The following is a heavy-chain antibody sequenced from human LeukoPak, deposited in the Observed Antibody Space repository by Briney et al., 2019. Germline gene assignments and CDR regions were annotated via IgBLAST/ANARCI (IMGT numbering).Heavy chain of an antibody. Sequence: GGSLRLSCSASGFTFSSFAMFWVRQAPGKGLEYVSGISSDGGRTNYADSVKARFTISRDNSKVTLYLQMTSLGPEDTAIYYCVKDPSGNYFYFDYWGQGTLVTVSS. CDR1: GFTFSSFA. J-gene: IGHJ4*02. V-gene: IGHV3-64D*09. CDR2: ISSDGGRT. CDR3: VKDPSGNYFYFDY. D-gene: IGHD1-26*01.